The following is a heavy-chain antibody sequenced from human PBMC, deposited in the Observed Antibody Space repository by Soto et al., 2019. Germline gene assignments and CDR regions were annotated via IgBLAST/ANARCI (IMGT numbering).Heavy chain of an antibody. V-gene: IGHV3-23*01. CDR3: AIRMYSTRWYYLDY. J-gene: IGHJ4*02. D-gene: IGHD6-13*01. CDR1: GFTVSSYA. Sequence: EMQLLESGGGVVQAGGSLRLSCAASGFTVSSYALNWVRQAPGKGLEWVSGISGSTYYAESVKGRFTISRDTSKNTLYLQMNSLRAEDTAIYFCAIRMYSTRWYYLDYWGQGTLVTVSS. CDR2: ISGST.